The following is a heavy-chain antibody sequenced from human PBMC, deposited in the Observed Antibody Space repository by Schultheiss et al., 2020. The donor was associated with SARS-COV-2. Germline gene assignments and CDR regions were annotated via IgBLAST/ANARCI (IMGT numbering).Heavy chain of an antibody. CDR3: ARDPDSSGWDLSRPYYFDY. Sequence: SETLSLTCTVSGGSISSYYWGWIRQPPGKGLEWIGSIYYSGSTYYNPSLKSRVTISVDTSKNQFSLKLSSVTAADTAVYYCARDPDSSGWDLSRPYYFDYWGQGTLVTVSS. D-gene: IGHD6-19*01. V-gene: IGHV4-39*07. CDR2: IYYSGST. J-gene: IGHJ4*02. CDR1: GGSISSYY.